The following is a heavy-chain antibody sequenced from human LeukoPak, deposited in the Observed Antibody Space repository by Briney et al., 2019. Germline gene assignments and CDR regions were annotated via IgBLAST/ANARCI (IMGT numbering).Heavy chain of an antibody. CDR1: GGSISSYY. V-gene: IGHV4-59*12. J-gene: IGHJ3*02. Sequence: SETLSLTCTVSGGSISSYYWSWIRQPPGKGLEWIGYIYYSGSTNYNPSLKSRVTMSVDTSKNQFSLKLSSVTAADTAVYYRARGGNPSSSAFDIWGQGTMVTVSS. D-gene: IGHD1-14*01. CDR2: IYYSGST. CDR3: ARGGNPSSSAFDI.